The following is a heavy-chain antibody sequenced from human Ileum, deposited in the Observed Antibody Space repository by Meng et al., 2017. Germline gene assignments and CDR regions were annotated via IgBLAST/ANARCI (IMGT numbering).Heavy chain of an antibody. V-gene: IGHV4-4*07. Sequence: QVQLQESGPGLVKPSDPLSLTCTGSGDYISPYYWSWIRQPTGKGLEWIGRIYPSGETKYNPSLKSRISVSIDASKNHFSLKLNSLTAADTAVYYCATSSRWSETDGNAFDIWGQGTMVTVSS. CDR2: IYPSGET. J-gene: IGHJ3*02. CDR3: ATSSRWSETDGNAFDI. D-gene: IGHD5-24*01. CDR1: GDYISPYY.